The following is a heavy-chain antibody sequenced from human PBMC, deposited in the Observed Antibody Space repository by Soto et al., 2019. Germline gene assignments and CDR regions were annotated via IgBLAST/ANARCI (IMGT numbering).Heavy chain of an antibody. Sequence: PGESLKISCKGSGYSFTSYWIGWVRQMPGKGLEWMGIIYPGDSDTRYSPSFQGQVTISADKSINTAYLQWSSLKASDTAMYYCAMAYSSGPTYYYGMDVWGQGTTVTAP. CDR3: AMAYSSGPTYYYGMDV. D-gene: IGHD6-19*01. CDR2: IYPGDSDT. CDR1: GYSFTSYW. V-gene: IGHV5-51*01. J-gene: IGHJ6*02.